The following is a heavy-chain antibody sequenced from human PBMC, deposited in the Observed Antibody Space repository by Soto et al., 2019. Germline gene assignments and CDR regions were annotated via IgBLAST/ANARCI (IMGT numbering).Heavy chain of an antibody. J-gene: IGHJ4*02. CDR3: ARAGPPDY. V-gene: IGHV4-31*03. CDR2: IYYSGST. Sequence: SETLSLTCTVSGGSISSDNYYWSWIRQHPGKGLEWIGYIYYSGSTYSNTSLRSRVSISVDTSKNQFSLNLSSMTAADTAVYYCARAGPPDYWGQGTLVTVSS. CDR1: GGSISSDNYY.